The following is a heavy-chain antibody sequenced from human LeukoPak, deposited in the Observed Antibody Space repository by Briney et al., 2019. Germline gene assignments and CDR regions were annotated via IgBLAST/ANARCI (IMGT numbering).Heavy chain of an antibody. D-gene: IGHD5-24*01. CDR2: IYHSGST. CDR3: ARLTQPWLHIGGSYFDY. CDR1: GYSISSGYY. J-gene: IGHJ4*02. Sequence: PSETLSLTCTVSGYSISSGYYWGWIRQPPGKGLEWIGSIYHSGSTYYNPSLKSRVTISVDTSKNQFSLKLSSVTAADTAVYYCARLTQPWLHIGGSYFDYWGQGILVTVSS. V-gene: IGHV4-38-2*02.